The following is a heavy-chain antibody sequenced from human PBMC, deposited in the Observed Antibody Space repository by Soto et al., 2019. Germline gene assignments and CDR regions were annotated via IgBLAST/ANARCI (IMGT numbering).Heavy chain of an antibody. V-gene: IGHV3-11*06. CDR1: GFTFSDYY. D-gene: IGHD5-12*01. CDR3: AKSYDPPGFDP. Sequence: GGSLRLSCATSGFTFSDYYRSWIPQAPGRGLEWVSYISSSSSYTNYADSVKGRFTISRDNAKNSLYLQMNSLRAEDTAVYYCAKSYDPPGFDPCGQGTPVTVSA. CDR2: ISSSSSYT. J-gene: IGHJ5*02.